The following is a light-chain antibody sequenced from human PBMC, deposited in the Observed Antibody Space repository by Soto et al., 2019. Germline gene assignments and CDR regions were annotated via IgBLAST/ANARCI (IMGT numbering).Light chain of an antibody. CDR3: QQSSSTPFLGT. CDR2: GAS. CDR1: QSISNY. V-gene: IGKV1-39*01. J-gene: IGKJ5*01. Sequence: DIQMTQSPSSLSASVGDRVTITCRASQSISNYLNWYQQKPGKAPKLLIYGASSLQSGVPSRFSGSGSETHFTLTITSLQPEDFATYYCQQSSSTPFLGTFGQGTRLEIK.